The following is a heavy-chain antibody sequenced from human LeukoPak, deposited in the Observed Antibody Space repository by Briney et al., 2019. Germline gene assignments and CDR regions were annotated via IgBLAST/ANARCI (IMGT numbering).Heavy chain of an antibody. CDR2: ITGSSSYI. Sequence: GGSLRLSFATSGFSFRSYSMDGVPRPPGRGLEGVSSITGSSSYISYADSVKGRFTISRDNAENSLFLQMNSLRPEDTAVYFCARDRLEGGETFDSWGQGTLVTVSS. CDR3: ARDRLEGGETFDS. V-gene: IGHV3-21*01. D-gene: IGHD1-1*01. CDR1: GFSFRSYS. J-gene: IGHJ4*02.